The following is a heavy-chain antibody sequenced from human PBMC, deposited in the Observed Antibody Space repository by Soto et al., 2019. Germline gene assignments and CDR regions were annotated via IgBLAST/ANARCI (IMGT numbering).Heavy chain of an antibody. V-gene: IGHV3-21*06. CDR3: AGEGVTNYTDYSFDL. J-gene: IGHJ4*01. Sequence: EVQLVESGGGLVKPGGSLRLSCAASGFAFYYYNMNWVRQAPGRGLEWVSSISGSGIDIHFTDSVKGRFTISRDNAKTSLYLQVDSLRPEDTVIFYCAGEGVTNYTDYSFDLWGHGALVTVSS. CDR1: GFAFYYYN. D-gene: IGHD4-4*01. CDR2: ISGSGIDI.